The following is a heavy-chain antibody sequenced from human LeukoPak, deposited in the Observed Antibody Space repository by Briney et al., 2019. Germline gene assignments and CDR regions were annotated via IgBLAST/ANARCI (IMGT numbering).Heavy chain of an antibody. CDR3: ARGDAYYFDY. CDR2: TYHSGSI. Sequence: SETLSLTCAVSGGSISSSNWWSWVRQPPGKGLEWIGETYHSGSINYSPSLKSRVTISVDKSKNHFSLQLSSVTAADTAVYYCARGDAYYFDYWGQGALVTVSS. J-gene: IGHJ4*02. V-gene: IGHV4-4*02. CDR1: GGSISSSNW.